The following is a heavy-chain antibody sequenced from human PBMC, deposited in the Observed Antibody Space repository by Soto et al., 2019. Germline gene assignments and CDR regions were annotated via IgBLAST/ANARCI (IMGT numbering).Heavy chain of an antibody. J-gene: IGHJ5*02. CDR2: IYHSGST. V-gene: IGHV4-38-2*02. CDR3: ARDPERNMVRGVIITNWFDP. Sequence: SETLSLTCTVSGYSISSGYYWGWIRQPPGKGLEWIGSIYHSGSTYYNPSLKSRVTISVDTSKNQFSLKLSSLTAADTAVYYCARDPERNMVRGVIITNWFDPWGQGTLVTVSS. CDR1: GYSISSGYY. D-gene: IGHD3-10*01.